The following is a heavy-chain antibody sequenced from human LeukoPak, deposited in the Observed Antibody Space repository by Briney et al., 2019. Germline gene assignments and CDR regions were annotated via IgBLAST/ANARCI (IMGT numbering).Heavy chain of an antibody. D-gene: IGHD5-12*01. J-gene: IGHJ4*02. CDR1: GGSISSSSYY. Sequence: SETLSLTCTVSGGSISSSSYYWGWIRQPPGKGLEWIGSIYYSGSTYYNPSLKSRITISVDTSKNQFSLKLSSVTAADTAVYYCARRGVATNYYFDYWGQGTLVTVSS. CDR3: ARRGVATNYYFDY. V-gene: IGHV4-39*01. CDR2: IYYSGST.